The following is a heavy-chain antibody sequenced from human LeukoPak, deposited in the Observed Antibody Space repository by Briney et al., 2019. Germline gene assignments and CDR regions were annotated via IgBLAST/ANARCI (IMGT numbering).Heavy chain of an antibody. D-gene: IGHD3-10*01. Sequence: GGSLRLSCAASGFTFSSYAMHWVRQAPGKGLEWVAVISYGGSNKYYEDSVKGRFTISRDNSKNTLYLQMNSLRAEDTAVYYGARDSDGGKNSGSYYSPPRGYWGQGTLVTVSS. J-gene: IGHJ4*02. V-gene: IGHV3-30*04. CDR2: ISYGGSNK. CDR1: GFTFSSYA. CDR3: ARDSDGGKNSGSYYSPPRGY.